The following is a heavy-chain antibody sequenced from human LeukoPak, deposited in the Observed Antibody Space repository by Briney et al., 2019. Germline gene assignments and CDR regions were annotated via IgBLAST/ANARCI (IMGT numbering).Heavy chain of an antibody. D-gene: IGHD6-19*01. Sequence: GGSLRLSCAASGFTFSSYGMHWVRQAPGKGLEWVAFIRYGGSNKYYADSVKGRFTISRDNSKNTLYLQMNSLRAEDTAVYYCAKDSGFIAVAATGDIDYWGQGTLVTVSS. CDR3: AKDSGFIAVAATGDIDY. CDR2: IRYGGSNK. V-gene: IGHV3-30*02. J-gene: IGHJ4*02. CDR1: GFTFSSYG.